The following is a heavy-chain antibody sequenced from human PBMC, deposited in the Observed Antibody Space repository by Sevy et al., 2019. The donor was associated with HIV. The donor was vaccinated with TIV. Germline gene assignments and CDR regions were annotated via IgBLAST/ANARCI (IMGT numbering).Heavy chain of an antibody. D-gene: IGHD1-26*01. CDR2: IYYNGHI. CDR1: GGSITSLY. Sequence: SETLSLTCTVSGGSITSLYWNWIRQPPGKGLEWIANIYYNGHINYNPSLKSRVTLSLDTSKNQFFLRLSSVTAADTAMYYCAGENAWGRGYSWGLGTLVTVSS. CDR3: AGENAWGRGYS. J-gene: IGHJ4*02. V-gene: IGHV4-59*08.